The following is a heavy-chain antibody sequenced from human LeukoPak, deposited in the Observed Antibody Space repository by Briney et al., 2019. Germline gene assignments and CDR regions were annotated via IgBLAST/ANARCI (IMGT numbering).Heavy chain of an antibody. CDR3: ARASGTYFEYYFDY. V-gene: IGHV3-21*01. J-gene: IGHJ4*02. D-gene: IGHD1-26*01. CDR2: ISGISSYI. Sequence: PGGSLRLSCAASGFTFSNYNMNWVRQTPGKGLEWVSSISGISSYIYYRDSVKGRFTTSRDNARNELYLQLNSLGAEDTAVYYCARASGTYFEYYFDYWGQGTLVTVSS. CDR1: GFTFSNYN.